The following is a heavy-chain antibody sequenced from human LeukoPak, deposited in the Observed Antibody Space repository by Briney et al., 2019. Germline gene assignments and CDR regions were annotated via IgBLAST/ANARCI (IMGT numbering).Heavy chain of an antibody. D-gene: IGHD2-21*02. CDR3: ARANRLTASGRERF. CDR2: ISAYNGNT. CDR1: GYTFTSYG. Sequence: ASVKVSFKASGYTFTSYGFSWVRQAPGQGLEWMGWISAYNGNTNYAQNLQGRVTMTTDTSTSTAYMELRSLRSDDTAVYYCARANRLTASGRERFWGQGTLVTVSS. V-gene: IGHV1-18*01. J-gene: IGHJ4*02.